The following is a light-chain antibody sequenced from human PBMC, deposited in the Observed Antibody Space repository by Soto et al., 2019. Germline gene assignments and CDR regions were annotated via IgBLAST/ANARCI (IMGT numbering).Light chain of an antibody. CDR3: LQHYNYPIT. Sequence: DIQMTQSPSAMSASVGDRVTISFRASQDINNYLAWFQQKPGEVPKRLIYAASSLQSGVPSRFRAIGSGTEFTLTISGLQPEDFATYFCLQHYNYPITFGQGTRLEIK. V-gene: IGKV1-17*03. J-gene: IGKJ5*01. CDR1: QDINNY. CDR2: AAS.